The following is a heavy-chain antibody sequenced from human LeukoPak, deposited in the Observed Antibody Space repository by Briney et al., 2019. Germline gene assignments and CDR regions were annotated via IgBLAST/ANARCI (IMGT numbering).Heavy chain of an antibody. CDR3: ARDPQQLRGFDY. CDR1: GFTFDDYG. CDR2: INWNGGST. Sequence: GGSLRLSCAASGFTFDDYGMSWVRQAPGKGLEWVSGINWNGGSTGYAGSVKGRFTISRDNAKNSLYLQMNSLRAEDTALYYCARDPQQLRGFDYWGQGTLVTVSS. J-gene: IGHJ4*02. D-gene: IGHD6-13*01. V-gene: IGHV3-20*04.